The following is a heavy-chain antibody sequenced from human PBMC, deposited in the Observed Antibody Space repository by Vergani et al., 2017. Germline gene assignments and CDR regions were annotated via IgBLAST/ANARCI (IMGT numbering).Heavy chain of an antibody. CDR1: GGSLSGFY. CDR2: TNHSGIT. D-gene: IGHD2-2*01. Sequence: QVQLQQWGAGLLKPSETLSLTCAVSGGSLSGFYWGWGRPPPGKGLGWDGETNHSGITNYNPSLKRRLSMSVDTSKNQFSLNLTSVTAADTAVYYCARGRRSTSWVQGTLVTVSS. CDR3: ARGRRSTS. V-gene: IGHV4-34*01. J-gene: IGHJ4*02.